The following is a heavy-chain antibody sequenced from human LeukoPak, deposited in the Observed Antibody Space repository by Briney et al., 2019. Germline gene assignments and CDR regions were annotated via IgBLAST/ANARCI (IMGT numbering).Heavy chain of an antibody. J-gene: IGHJ4*02. CDR3: ARGRLNMVRGVMPY. Sequence: ASVKVSCKASGYTFTSYDINWVRQATGQGLEWMGWMNPNSGNTGYAQKFQGRVTMTRNTSISTAYMELSGLRSEDTAVYYCARGRLNMVRGVMPYWGQGTLVTVSS. D-gene: IGHD3-10*01. CDR2: MNPNSGNT. CDR1: GYTFTSYD. V-gene: IGHV1-8*01.